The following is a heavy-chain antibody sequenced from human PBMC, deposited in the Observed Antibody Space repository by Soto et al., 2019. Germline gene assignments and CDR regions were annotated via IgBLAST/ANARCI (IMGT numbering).Heavy chain of an antibody. CDR1: GDSVSRNSGA. CDR3: ARGNWNYDGYYYGRDV. J-gene: IGHJ6*02. V-gene: IGHV6-1*01. D-gene: IGHD1-7*01. Sequence: SQTLSLTCDISGDSVSRNSGAWNWIRQSPSGGLQWLGRTYYRSKWYSGYAPSVKSRITINPDTAKNQFALQLKSVTPDDSGVYCARGNWNYDGYYYGRDVWGQGITGTVSS. CDR2: TYYRSKWYS.